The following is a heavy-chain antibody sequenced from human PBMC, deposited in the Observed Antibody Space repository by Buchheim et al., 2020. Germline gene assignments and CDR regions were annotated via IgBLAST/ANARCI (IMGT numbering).Heavy chain of an antibody. CDR2: INSDGSST. V-gene: IGHV3-74*01. CDR3: AREWVWTVTTLDYYYGMDV. Sequence: EVQLVESGGGLVQPGGSLRLSCAASGFTFSSYWMHWVRQAPGKGLVWVSRINSDGSSTSYADSVKGRFTISRDNAKNTLYLQMNSLRAEDTAVYYCAREWVWTVTTLDYYYGMDVWGQGTT. J-gene: IGHJ6*02. CDR1: GFTFSSYW. D-gene: IGHD4-17*01.